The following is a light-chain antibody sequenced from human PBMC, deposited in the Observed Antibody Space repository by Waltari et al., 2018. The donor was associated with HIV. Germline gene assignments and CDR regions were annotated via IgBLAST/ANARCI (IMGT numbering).Light chain of an antibody. J-gene: IGLJ2*01. CDR3: TAWDDSLNGVV. CDR2: SNK. Sequence: QSVLTQPPSASGTPGQRVTISCSGSSSNIGSNTVNWYQQLPGTAPKPLIYSNKQRPPGVPDRFSGSKSGTSGSLAISGLQSEDEADYYCTAWDDSLNGVVFGGGTKLTVL. V-gene: IGLV1-44*01. CDR1: SSNIGSNT.